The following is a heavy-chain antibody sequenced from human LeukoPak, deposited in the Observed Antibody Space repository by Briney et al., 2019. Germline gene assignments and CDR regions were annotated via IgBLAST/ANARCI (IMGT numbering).Heavy chain of an antibody. V-gene: IGHV4-59*01. Sequence: PSETLSLTCTVSGGSFSRYYWSWIRQPPGKGLEWIGNIHYSGSTNYNPSLKSRVTISIDTSKNQFSLRLSSVTAVDTAVYYCARVPGATITTYYGMDVWGQGTTVTVS. CDR2: IHYSGST. J-gene: IGHJ6*02. CDR3: ARVPGATITTYYGMDV. CDR1: GGSFSRYY. D-gene: IGHD5-12*01.